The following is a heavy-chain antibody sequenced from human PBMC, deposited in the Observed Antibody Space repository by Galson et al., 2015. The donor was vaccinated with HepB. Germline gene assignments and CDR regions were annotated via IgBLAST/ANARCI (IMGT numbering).Heavy chain of an antibody. CDR2: ISGSGGST. CDR3: ARKVEGSSGYYDY. Sequence: SLRLSCAASGFTFSSYAMSWVRQAPGKGLEWVSAISGSGGSTYYADSVKDRFTISRDNSKNTLYLQMNSLRAEDTAVYYCARKVEGSSGYYDYWGQGTLVTVPS. V-gene: IGHV3-23*01. CDR1: GFTFSSYA. D-gene: IGHD3-22*01. J-gene: IGHJ4*02.